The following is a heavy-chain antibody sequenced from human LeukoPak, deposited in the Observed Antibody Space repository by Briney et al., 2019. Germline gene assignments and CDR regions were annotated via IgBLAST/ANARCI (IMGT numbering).Heavy chain of an antibody. CDR1: GGSISSSSYY. Sequence: PSETLSLTCTVSGGSISSSSYYWGWIRQPPGKGLEWIGSIYYSGSTNYNPSLKSRVTISVDTSKNQFSLKLSSVTAADTAVYYCARHYYDSSGYRWSSFDYWGQGTLVTVSS. CDR3: ARHYYDSSGYRWSSFDY. V-gene: IGHV4-39*07. D-gene: IGHD3-22*01. CDR2: IYYSGST. J-gene: IGHJ4*02.